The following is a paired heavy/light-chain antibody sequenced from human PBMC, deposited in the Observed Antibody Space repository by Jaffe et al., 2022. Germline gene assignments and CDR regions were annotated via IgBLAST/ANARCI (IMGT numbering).Heavy chain of an antibody. CDR1: GYTFTGYY. Sequence: QVQLVQSGAEVKKPGASVKVSCKASGYTFTGYYMHWVRQAPGQGLEWMGRINPNSGGTNYAQKFQGRVTMTRDTSISTAYMELSRLRSDDTAVYYCARDQGALRFLEWSSSAFDIWGQGTMVTVSS. V-gene: IGHV1-2*06. J-gene: IGHJ3*02. CDR2: INPNSGGT. D-gene: IGHD3-3*01. CDR3: ARDQGALRFLEWSSSAFDI.
Light chain of an antibody. CDR3: AAWDDSLNGKGV. V-gene: IGLV1-44*01. CDR2: SNN. CDR1: SSNIGSNT. Sequence: QSVLTQPPSASGTPGQRVTISCSGSSSNIGSNTVNWYQQLPGTAPKLLIYSNNQRPSGVPDRFSGSKSGTSASLAISGLQSEDEADYYCAAWDDSLNGKGVFGGGTKLTVL. J-gene: IGLJ2*01.